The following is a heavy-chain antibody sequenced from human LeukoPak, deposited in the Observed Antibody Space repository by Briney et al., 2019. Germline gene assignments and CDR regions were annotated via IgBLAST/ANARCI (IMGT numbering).Heavy chain of an antibody. V-gene: IGHV4-34*01. CDR2: INHSGST. Sequence: PSETLSLTCAVYGGSFSGYYWSWIRQPPGKGLEWIGEINHSGSTNYNPSLKSRVTISVDTSKNQFSLKLSSVTAADTAVYYCARGRGYYHFDYWGQGTLVTVSS. CDR1: GGSFSGYY. D-gene: IGHD3-22*01. J-gene: IGHJ4*02. CDR3: ARGRGYYHFDY.